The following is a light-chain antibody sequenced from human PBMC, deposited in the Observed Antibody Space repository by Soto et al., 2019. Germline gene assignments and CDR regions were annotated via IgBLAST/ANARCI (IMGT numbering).Light chain of an antibody. CDR2: GNS. CDR1: SSNIGAGYD. CDR3: QYYESSLSGSV. J-gene: IGLJ1*01. Sequence: QSVLAQPPSVSGAPGQRVTISCTGSSSNIGAGYDVHWYQQLPGTAPKLLIYGNSNRPSGVPDRFSGSNFDTSASLAITGLQAEDDADYYCQYYESSLSGSVFGTGTKVTVL. V-gene: IGLV1-40*01.